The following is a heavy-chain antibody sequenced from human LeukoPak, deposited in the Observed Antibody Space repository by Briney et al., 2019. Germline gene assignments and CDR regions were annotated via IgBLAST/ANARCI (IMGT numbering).Heavy chain of an antibody. Sequence: GGSLRLSCAASGFTFSSYGMHWVRQAPGKGLEWVAFIRYDGSNKYYADSVKGRFTISRDNSKNTLYLQMNSLRAEDTAVYYCAKDCDSSGYYPYYFDYWGRGTLVTVSS. CDR3: AKDCDSSGYYPYYFDY. V-gene: IGHV3-30*02. J-gene: IGHJ4*02. CDR2: IRYDGSNK. D-gene: IGHD3-22*01. CDR1: GFTFSSYG.